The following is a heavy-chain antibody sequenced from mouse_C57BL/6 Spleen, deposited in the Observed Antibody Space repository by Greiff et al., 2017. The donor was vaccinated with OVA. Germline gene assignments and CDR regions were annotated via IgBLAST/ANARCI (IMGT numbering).Heavy chain of an antibody. Sequence: VQLQQSGPELVKPGASVKISCKASGYTFTDYYMNWVKQSHGKSLEWIGDINPNNGGTSYNQKFKGKATLTVDKSSSTAYMELRSLTSEDSAVYYCANGNWYFDVWGTGTTVTVSS. CDR1: GYTFTDYY. D-gene: IGHD2-1*01. J-gene: IGHJ1*03. V-gene: IGHV1-26*01. CDR3: ANGNWYFDV. CDR2: INPNNGGT.